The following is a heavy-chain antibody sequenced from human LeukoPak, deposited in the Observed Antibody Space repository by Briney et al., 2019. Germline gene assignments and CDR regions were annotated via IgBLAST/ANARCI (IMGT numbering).Heavy chain of an antibody. D-gene: IGHD3-3*01. Sequence: ASVKVSCKASGYTFTSYGISWVRQAPGQGLEWMGWISAYNGNTNYAQKLQGRVTMTTDTSTSTAYMELRSLRSDDTAVYYCARQALRFLEWPDIYYYYGMDVWGQGTTVTVSS. CDR2: ISAYNGNT. V-gene: IGHV1-18*01. J-gene: IGHJ6*02. CDR3: ARQALRFLEWPDIYYYYGMDV. CDR1: GYTFTSYG.